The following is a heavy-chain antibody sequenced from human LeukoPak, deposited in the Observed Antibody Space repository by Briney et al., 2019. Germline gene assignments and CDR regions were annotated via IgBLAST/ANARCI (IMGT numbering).Heavy chain of an antibody. D-gene: IGHD6-13*01. CDR3: ATTPLGYSSSWYGGWFDP. J-gene: IGHJ5*02. Sequence: GRSLRLSCAASGFTFDDYAMHWVRQAPGKGLEWVSGISWNSGSIGYADSVKGRFTISRDNAKNSLYLQMNSLRAEDTALYYCATTPLGYSSSWYGGWFDPWGQGTLVTVSS. CDR2: ISWNSGSI. V-gene: IGHV3-9*01. CDR1: GFTFDDYA.